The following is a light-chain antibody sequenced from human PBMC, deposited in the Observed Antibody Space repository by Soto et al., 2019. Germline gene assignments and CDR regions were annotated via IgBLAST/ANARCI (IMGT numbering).Light chain of an antibody. Sequence: QSALTQPPSVSGSPGQSVTISCTGTSGDVDPYNYVSWYQQHPGRAPKLVIYDVNMRPSGVPDRFSSSKSGDTSSLTISGLQAEDEAYYYCCSYVGTPLVGGGTKLTVL. J-gene: IGLJ2*01. CDR1: SGDVDPYNY. V-gene: IGLV2-11*01. CDR2: DVN. CDR3: CSYVGTPL.